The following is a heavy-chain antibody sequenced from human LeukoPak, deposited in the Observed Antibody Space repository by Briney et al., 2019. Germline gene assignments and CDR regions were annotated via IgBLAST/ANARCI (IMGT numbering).Heavy chain of an antibody. CDR2: IYYSGST. J-gene: IGHJ4*02. V-gene: IGHV4-59*12. D-gene: IGHD3-9*01. CDR1: GGSISSYY. Sequence: PSETLSLTCTVSGGSISSYYWSWIRQPPGKGLEWIGYIYYSGSTNYNPSLKSRVTISVDTSKNQFSLKLSSVTAADTAVYYCARSYDILTDYFDYWGQGTLVTVSS. CDR3: ARSYDILTDYFDY.